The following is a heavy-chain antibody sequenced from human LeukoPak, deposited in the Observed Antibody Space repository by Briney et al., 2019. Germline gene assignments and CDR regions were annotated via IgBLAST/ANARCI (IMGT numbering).Heavy chain of an antibody. Sequence: SETLSLTCAVYGGSFSGYYWSWIRQPPGKGLEWIGEINHSGSTNYNPSLKSRVTISVDTSKNQFSLKLSPVTAADTAVYYCARWPAAAGTDYWGKGTLVPVSS. CDR1: GGSFSGYY. J-gene: IGHJ4*02. CDR2: INHSGST. CDR3: ARWPAAAGTDY. V-gene: IGHV4-34*01. D-gene: IGHD6-13*01.